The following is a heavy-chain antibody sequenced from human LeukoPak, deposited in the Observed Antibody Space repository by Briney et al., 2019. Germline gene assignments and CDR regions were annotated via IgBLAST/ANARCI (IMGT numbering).Heavy chain of an antibody. CDR1: GGSISSGSYY. V-gene: IGHV4-39*01. D-gene: IGHD2-2*01. Sequence: SETLSLTCTVSGGSISSGSYYWGWIRQPPGKGLEWIGSIYYSGSTYYNPSLKSRVTISVDTSKNQFSLKLSSVTAADTAVYYCARRPEETPYDQLFDIWGQGTMVTVSS. CDR3: ARRPEETPYDQLFDI. CDR2: IYYSGST. J-gene: IGHJ3*02.